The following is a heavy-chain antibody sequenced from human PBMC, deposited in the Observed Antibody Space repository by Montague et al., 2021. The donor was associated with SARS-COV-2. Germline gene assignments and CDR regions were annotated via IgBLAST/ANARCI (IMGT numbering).Heavy chain of an antibody. V-gene: IGHV4-39*01. CDR2: IYYSGST. CDR1: GGSISSSSYY. J-gene: IGHJ3*02. CDR3: ASPTYYYDSSGSDAFDI. Sequence: SGTLSLTCTVSGGSISSSSYYWGWIRQPPGKVLEWIGSIYYSGSTYYNPSLKSRVTISVDTSKNQFSLKLSSVTAADTAVYYCASPTYYYDSSGSDAFDIWGQGTMVTVSS. D-gene: IGHD3-22*01.